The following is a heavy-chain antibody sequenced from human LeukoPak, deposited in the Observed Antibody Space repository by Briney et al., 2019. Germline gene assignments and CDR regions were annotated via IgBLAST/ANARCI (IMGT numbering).Heavy chain of an antibody. J-gene: IGHJ3*02. Sequence: YIYYSVSTNYNPSLKSRVTISVDTSKNQFSLKLSSVTAADTAVYYCARDRIVGAQDAFDIWGQGTMVTVSS. CDR3: ARDRIVGAQDAFDI. D-gene: IGHD1-26*01. CDR2: IYYSVST. V-gene: IGHV4-59*01.